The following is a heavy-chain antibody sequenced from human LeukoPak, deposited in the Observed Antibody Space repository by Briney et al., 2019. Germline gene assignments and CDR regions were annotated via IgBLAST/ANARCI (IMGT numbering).Heavy chain of an antibody. Sequence: SETLSLTCTVSGGSISSGGYYWSWIRQHPGKGLEWIGYTYYSGSTYYNPSLKSRVTISVDTSKNQFSLKLSSVTAADTAVYYCARGGEYYDFWSGYYFDYWGQGTLVTVSS. D-gene: IGHD3-3*01. CDR3: ARGGEYYDFWSGYYFDY. CDR2: TYYSGST. J-gene: IGHJ4*02. CDR1: GGSISSGGYY. V-gene: IGHV4-31*03.